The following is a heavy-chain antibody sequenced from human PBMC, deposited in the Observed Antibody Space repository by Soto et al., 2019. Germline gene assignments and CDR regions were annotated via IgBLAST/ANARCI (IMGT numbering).Heavy chain of an antibody. V-gene: IGHV4-39*01. Sequence: QLQLQESGPGLVKPWETLSLTCTVSGDSISSSNYFWGWIRQPPGKGLEWIGTIFYSGSTYYNPSLKGRVTISVDTSKNPFSLKLTSVTAADTALYYGARRYGWLYFDYWGQGSLVTVSS. CDR1: GDSISSSNYF. CDR2: IFYSGST. D-gene: IGHD6-19*01. CDR3: ARRYGWLYFDY. J-gene: IGHJ4*02.